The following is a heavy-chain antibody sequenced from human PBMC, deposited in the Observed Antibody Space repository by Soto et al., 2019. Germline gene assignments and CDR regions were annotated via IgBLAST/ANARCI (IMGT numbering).Heavy chain of an antibody. J-gene: IGHJ3*02. D-gene: IGHD3-16*02. CDR3: ARGGGMITFGGVIVHDAFDI. CDR1: GYTFTSYD. V-gene: IGHV1-8*01. Sequence: GASVKVSCKASGYTFTSYDINWVRQATGQGLEWMGWMNPNSGNTGYAQKFQGRVTMTRNTSISTAYLQWSSLKASDTAMYYCARGGGMITFGGVIVHDAFDIWGQGTMVTVSS. CDR2: MNPNSGNT.